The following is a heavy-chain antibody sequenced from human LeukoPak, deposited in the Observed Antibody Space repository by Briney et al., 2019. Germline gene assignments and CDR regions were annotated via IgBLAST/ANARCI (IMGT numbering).Heavy chain of an antibody. CDR3: AREEVRGLPSDHWFDP. CDR1: GYSISSGYY. V-gene: IGHV4-4*07. D-gene: IGHD3-10*01. Sequence: SETLSLTCTVSGYSISSGYYWSWIRQPAGKGLEWIGRFHPSGSANYNPSLNSRLTVSVDTSKNQFFLRLTSVTAADTAVYYCAREEVRGLPSDHWFDPWGPGTLVTVSS. J-gene: IGHJ5*02. CDR2: FHPSGSA.